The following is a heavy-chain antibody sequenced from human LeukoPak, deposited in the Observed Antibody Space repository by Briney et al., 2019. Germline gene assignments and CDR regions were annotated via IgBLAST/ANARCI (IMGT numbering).Heavy chain of an antibody. D-gene: IGHD3-10*01. Sequence: SETLSLTCAVYGGSFSGYYWSWIRQPPGKGLEWIGEINHSGSTNYNPSLKSRVTISVDTSKNQFSLKLSSVTAADTAVYYCARARGAYYGSGSYYPSSSYFDYWGQRTLVTVSS. CDR2: INHSGST. V-gene: IGHV4-34*01. J-gene: IGHJ4*02. CDR3: ARARGAYYGSGSYYPSSSYFDY. CDR1: GGSFSGYY.